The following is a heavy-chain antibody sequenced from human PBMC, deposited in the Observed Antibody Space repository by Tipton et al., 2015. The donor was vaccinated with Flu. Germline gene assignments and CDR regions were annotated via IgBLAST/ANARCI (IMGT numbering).Heavy chain of an antibody. V-gene: IGHV4-34*01. CDR2: INHSGST. D-gene: IGHD1-7*01. J-gene: IGHJ5*02. CDR3: ARGLLTGTTKLILSSWFDP. CDR1: GGSFSGYY. Sequence: TLSLTCAVYGGSFSGYYWSWIRQPPGKGLEWIGEINHSGSTNYNPSLKSRVTISVDTSKNQFSLKLSSVTAADTAVYYCARGLLTGTTKLILSSWFDPWGQGTLVTVSS.